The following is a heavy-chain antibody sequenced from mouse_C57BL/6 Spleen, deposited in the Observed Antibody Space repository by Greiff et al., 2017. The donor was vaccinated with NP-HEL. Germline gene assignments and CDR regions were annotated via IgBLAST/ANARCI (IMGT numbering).Heavy chain of an antibody. J-gene: IGHJ1*03. CDR2: IYPGGGYT. CDR3: ARGAVVATRYFDV. Sequence: VQLQQSGAELVRPGTSVKMSCKASGYTFTNYWIGWAKQRPGHGLEWIGDIYPGGGYTNYNEKFKGKATLTADKSSSTAYMQFSSLTSEDSAIYYCARGAVVATRYFDVWGTGTTVTVSS. D-gene: IGHD1-1*01. CDR1: GYTFTNYW. V-gene: IGHV1-63*01.